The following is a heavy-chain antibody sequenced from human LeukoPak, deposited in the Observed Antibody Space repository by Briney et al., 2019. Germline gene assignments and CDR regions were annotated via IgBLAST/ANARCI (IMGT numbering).Heavy chain of an antibody. J-gene: IGHJ2*01. Sequence: NPSETLSLTCAVYGGSFSGYYWSWIRQSPGKGLEWIGEINHSGSTNYNPSLKSRVTTSVDTSKNQFSLKLSSVTAADTAVYYCARRRQYDSSLFWNFDLWGRGTLVTVSS. CDR1: GGSFSGYY. CDR2: INHSGST. D-gene: IGHD6-6*01. V-gene: IGHV4-34*01. CDR3: ARRRQYDSSLFWNFDL.